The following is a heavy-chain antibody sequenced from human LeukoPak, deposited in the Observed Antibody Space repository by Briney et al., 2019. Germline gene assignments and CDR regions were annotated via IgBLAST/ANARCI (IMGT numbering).Heavy chain of an antibody. CDR1: GGSISSSSYY. CDR3: ARGKVDYYDSSGYYYNTYYYGMDV. V-gene: IGHV4-39*07. CDR2: IYYSGST. D-gene: IGHD3-22*01. J-gene: IGHJ6*02. Sequence: SETLSLTCTVSGGSISSSSYYWGWIRQPPGKGLEWIGSIYYSGSTYYNPSLKSRVTISVDTSKNQFSLKLSSVAAADTAVYYCARGKVDYYDSSGYYYNTYYYGMDVWGQGTTVTVSS.